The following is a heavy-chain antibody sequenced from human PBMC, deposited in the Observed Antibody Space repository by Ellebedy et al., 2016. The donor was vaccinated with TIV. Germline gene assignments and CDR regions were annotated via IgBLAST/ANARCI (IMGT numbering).Heavy chain of an antibody. J-gene: IGHJ4*02. Sequence: KVSCKGSAYSFTTYWIGWVRHMPGKGLEWMGMIYPGNFDSSYSPSFQGQVTISADKSITTAYLQWSSLKASDTAMYYCVKHDGSSSFDYWGQGTLVTVSS. V-gene: IGHV5-51*01. CDR3: VKHDGSSSFDY. CDR1: AYSFTTYW. D-gene: IGHD2-2*01. CDR2: IYPGNFDS.